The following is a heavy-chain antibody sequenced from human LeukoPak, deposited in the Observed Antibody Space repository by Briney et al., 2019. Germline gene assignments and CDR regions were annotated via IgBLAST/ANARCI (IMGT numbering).Heavy chain of an antibody. J-gene: IGHJ4*02. V-gene: IGHV1-46*01. Sequence: ASVKVSCKASGYTFTSYYMHWVRQAPGQGLEWMGIINPSGGSTSYAQKFQGRVTMTRDTSTSTVYMELSSLRSEDTAVYYCAREVRQVTIFGVAIGGFDYWGQGTLVTVSS. CDR1: GYTFTSYY. CDR3: AREVRQVTIFGVAIGGFDY. D-gene: IGHD3-3*01. CDR2: INPSGGST.